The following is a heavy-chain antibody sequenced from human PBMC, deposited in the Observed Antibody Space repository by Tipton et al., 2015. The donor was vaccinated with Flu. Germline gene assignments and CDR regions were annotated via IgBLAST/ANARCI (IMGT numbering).Heavy chain of an antibody. J-gene: IGHJ6*02. D-gene: IGHD3-3*01. Sequence: AASGFTFSSYGMHWVRQAPGKGLEWVAVIWYDGSNKYYADSVKGRFTISRDNSKNTLYLQMNSLRAEDTAVYYCARDSHYDFWSGPHSYYYYYGMDVWGQGTTVTVSS. CDR3: ARDSHYDFWSGPHSYYYYYGMDV. CDR1: GFTFSSYG. CDR2: IWYDGSNK. V-gene: IGHV3-33*01.